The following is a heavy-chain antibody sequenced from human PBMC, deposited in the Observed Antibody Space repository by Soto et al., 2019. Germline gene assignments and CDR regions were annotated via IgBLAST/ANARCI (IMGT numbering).Heavy chain of an antibody. V-gene: IGHV4-59*08. CDR2: IYDTGST. CDR3: ARCLSVRLVLDY. Sequence: QVQLQESGPGLVKPSETLSLTCTVSGGSVSSYYWNWIRQPPGKGMEWIGFIYDTGSTRYNPSLKSRVPLSVDRSENHFSLKLSSVTAADTAVYYCARCLSVRLVLDYWGQGTLVTVSS. J-gene: IGHJ4*02. CDR1: GGSVSSYY. D-gene: IGHD3-9*01.